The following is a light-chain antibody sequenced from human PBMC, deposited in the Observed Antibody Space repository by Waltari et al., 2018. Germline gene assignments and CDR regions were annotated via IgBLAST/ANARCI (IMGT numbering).Light chain of an antibody. J-gene: IGLJ7*01. CDR2: ERT. CDR3: STWDSSLSGAV. CDR1: SSNIGHNY. V-gene: IGLV1-51*02. Sequence: QSVLTQPPSVSAAPGQRVTISCSGGSSNIGHNYVSWYRQFPGTAPKHLIYERTARPSGSPGRCSGSKSGTAATLDITALRAGDEADYYCSTWDSSLSGAVFGGGTHLTVL.